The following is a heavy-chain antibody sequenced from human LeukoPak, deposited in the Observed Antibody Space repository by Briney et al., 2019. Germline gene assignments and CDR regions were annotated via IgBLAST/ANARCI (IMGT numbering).Heavy chain of an antibody. V-gene: IGHV3-7*01. D-gene: IGHD3-22*01. J-gene: IGHJ5*02. CDR3: AREVDSIPWFDP. CDR1: GFTFSNYG. Sequence: GGSLRLSCAPSGFTFSNYGMSWVRQAPGKGLEWVANIKQDGSEKYYVDSVKGRFTISRDNAKNSLYLQMNSLRAEDTAVYYCAREVDSIPWFDPWGQGTLVTVSS. CDR2: IKQDGSEK.